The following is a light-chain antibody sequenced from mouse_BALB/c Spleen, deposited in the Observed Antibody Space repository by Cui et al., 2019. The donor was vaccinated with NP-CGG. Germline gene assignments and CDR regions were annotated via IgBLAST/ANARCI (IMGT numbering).Light chain of an antibody. CDR2: GTN. CDR1: TGAVTTSNY. J-gene: IGLJ1*01. CDR3: GLWYSNHWV. Sequence: QAVVTQESALTTSPGETVTLTCRSSTGAVTTSNYSNWVQEKPDHLFTGLIGGTNNRAPGVPARFSGFLVGDKAALTITGAQTEDEARYCCGLWYSNHWVFGGGAKLTVL. V-gene: IGLV1*01.